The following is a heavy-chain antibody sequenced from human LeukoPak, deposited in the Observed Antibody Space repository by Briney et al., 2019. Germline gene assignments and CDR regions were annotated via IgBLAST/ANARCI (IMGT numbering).Heavy chain of an antibody. Sequence: SSETLSLTCTVSGGSISSYYWSWIRQPPGKGLEWIGSIYHSGSTYYNPSLKSRVTISVDTSKNQFSLKLSSVTAADTAVYYCAGLAYYYDSSGYPEFDYWGQGTLVTVSS. CDR1: GGSISSYY. V-gene: IGHV4-59*04. D-gene: IGHD3-22*01. J-gene: IGHJ4*02. CDR2: IYHSGST. CDR3: AGLAYYYDSSGYPEFDY.